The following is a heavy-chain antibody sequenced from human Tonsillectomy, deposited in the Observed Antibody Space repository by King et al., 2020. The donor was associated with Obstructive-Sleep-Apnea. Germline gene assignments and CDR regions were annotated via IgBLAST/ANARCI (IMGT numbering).Heavy chain of an antibody. CDR3: AGEDSGDTASY. J-gene: IGHJ4*02. V-gene: IGHV3-30*04. CDR2: ISYDGSNN. D-gene: IGHD5-18*01. CDR1: GFTFSNYA. Sequence: VQLVESGGGVVQPGRSLRLSCAASGFTFSNYAMHWVRQAPGKGLEWVAVISYDGSNNYYADSVKGRFTISRDNSKNTLYLQMNSLRAEDTAVYYCAGEDSGDTASYWGQGTLVTVSS.